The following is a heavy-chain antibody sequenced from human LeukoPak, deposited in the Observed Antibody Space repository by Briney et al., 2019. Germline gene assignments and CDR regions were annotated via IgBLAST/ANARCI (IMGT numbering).Heavy chain of an antibody. D-gene: IGHD5-18*01. Sequence: SETLSLTCAFYGGSFSCYYWSWIRQPPGKGLEWIGEINHSGSTNYNPSLKSRVTISVDTSKNQFSLKLSSVTAADTAVYYCARVRMNLSRPLGYSYGRKYYFDYWGQGTLVTVSS. CDR1: GGSFSCYY. V-gene: IGHV4-34*01. J-gene: IGHJ4*02. CDR3: ARVRMNLSRPLGYSYGRKYYFDY. CDR2: INHSGST.